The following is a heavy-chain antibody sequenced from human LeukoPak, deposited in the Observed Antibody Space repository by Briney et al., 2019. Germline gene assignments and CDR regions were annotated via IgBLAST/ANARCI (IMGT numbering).Heavy chain of an antibody. V-gene: IGHV3-33*06. J-gene: IGHJ6*02. CDR1: GFTFSSYG. CDR3: AKVQDNYYYYGMDV. Sequence: GGSLRLSCVASGFTFSSYGMHWVRQAPGKGLEWVAVIWYDGTNKYYADSVKGRFTISRDNSKNTLYLQMNSLRAEDTAVYYCAKVQDNYYYYGMDVWGQGTTVTVSS. D-gene: IGHD2-15*01. CDR2: IWYDGTNK.